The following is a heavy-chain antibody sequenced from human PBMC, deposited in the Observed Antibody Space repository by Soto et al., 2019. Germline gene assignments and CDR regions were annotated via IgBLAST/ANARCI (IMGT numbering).Heavy chain of an antibody. CDR1: GFTFSSYA. D-gene: IGHD2-2*01. CDR2: ISYDGSNK. J-gene: IGHJ6*02. V-gene: IGHV3-30-3*01. CDR3: ARDIVVVPAAAYGMDV. Sequence: GGSLRLSCAASGFTFSSYAMHWVRQAPGKGLEWVAVISYDGSNKYYADSVKGRFTISRDNSKNTLYLQMNSLRAEDTAVYYCARDIVVVPAAAYGMDVWGQGTTVTVSS.